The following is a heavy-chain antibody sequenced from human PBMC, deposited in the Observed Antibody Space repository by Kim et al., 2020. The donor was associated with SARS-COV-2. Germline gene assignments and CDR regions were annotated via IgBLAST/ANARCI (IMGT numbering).Heavy chain of an antibody. Sequence: GGSLRLSCAASGFTFSNYGMHWVRQAPGKGLEWVAVISFDGSNKYYADSVKGRFTISRDNSKNTLHLQMNSLRAEDTAVYYCAKDAYYDSSGSYFAEGFGYYYYGMDVWGQGTTVIVSS. CDR2: ISFDGSNK. V-gene: IGHV3-30*18. CDR1: GFTFSNYG. CDR3: AKDAYYDSSGSYFAEGFGYYYYGMDV. D-gene: IGHD3-22*01. J-gene: IGHJ6*02.